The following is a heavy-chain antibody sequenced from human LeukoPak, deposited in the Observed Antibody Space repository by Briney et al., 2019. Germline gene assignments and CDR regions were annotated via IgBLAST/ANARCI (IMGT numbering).Heavy chain of an antibody. CDR3: ARGIDCSSTSCYLYYYYYYMDV. CDR1: GFTFSSYS. J-gene: IGHJ6*03. V-gene: IGHV3-48*01. D-gene: IGHD2-2*01. Sequence: GGSLRLSCAASGFTFSSYSMNWVRQAPGKGLEWVSYISSSSSTIYYADSVKGRFTISRDNAKNSLYLQMNSLRAEDTAVYYCARGIDCSSTSCYLYYYYYYMDVWGKGTTVTVSS. CDR2: ISSSSSTI.